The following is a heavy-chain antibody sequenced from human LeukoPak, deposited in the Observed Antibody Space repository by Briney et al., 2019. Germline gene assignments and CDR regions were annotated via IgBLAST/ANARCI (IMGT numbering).Heavy chain of an antibody. CDR3: VMRRGFDY. J-gene: IGHJ4*02. CDR2: IYIGGST. V-gene: IGHV3-53*01. D-gene: IGHD3-10*01. CDR1: GFTFSSYV. Sequence: GGSLRLSCAASGFTFSSYVMNWLRQAPGKGLEWVSVIYIGGSTSYGDSVKGRFTIPRDNSRNTLYLQMNSLRAEDTAVYYCVMRRGFDYWGQGTLVSVSS.